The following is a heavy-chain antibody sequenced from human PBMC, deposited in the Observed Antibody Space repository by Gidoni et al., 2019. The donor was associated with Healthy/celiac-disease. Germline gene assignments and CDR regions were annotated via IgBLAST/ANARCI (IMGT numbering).Heavy chain of an antibody. Sequence: EVQLVESGGGLVQPGGSLRISCAAPGFTFSSYALSWVRQAPGKGLEWVSAMSGSGGITYYADSVKCRFTISRDNSKNTLYLQMNSLRAEDTAVYYCAKARYGDYVGWGQGTLVTVSS. CDR1: GFTFSSYA. V-gene: IGHV3-23*04. CDR3: AKARYGDYVG. CDR2: MSGSGGIT. J-gene: IGHJ4*02. D-gene: IGHD4-17*01.